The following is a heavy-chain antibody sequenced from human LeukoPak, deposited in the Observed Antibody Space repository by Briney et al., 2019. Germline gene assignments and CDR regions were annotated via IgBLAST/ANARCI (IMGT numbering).Heavy chain of an antibody. V-gene: IGHV3-23*01. D-gene: IGHD3-3*01. J-gene: IGHJ4*02. CDR1: GFTFSSYA. CDR2: ISGSGGST. Sequence: GGSLRLSCAASGFTFSSYAMSWVRQAPGKGLEWVSAISGSGGSTYYADSVKGRFTISRDNSKNTLYLQMNSLRAEDTAVYYCAKASYDFWGGYYFPSDYWGQGTLVTVSS. CDR3: AKASYDFWGGYYFPSDY.